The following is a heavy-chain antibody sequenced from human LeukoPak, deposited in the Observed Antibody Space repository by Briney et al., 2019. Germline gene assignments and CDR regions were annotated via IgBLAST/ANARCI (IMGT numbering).Heavy chain of an antibody. Sequence: GSLRPSCASSWFTVSNNYKSLVRQAPGEGVEGASIIYSGGNTYYADSVKGRFTISRDNSKNTLYLQMNSLRAEDTAVYYCARGRGRGVVFYGMDVWGQGTTVTVSS. D-gene: IGHD3-10*01. CDR3: ARGRGRGVVFYGMDV. V-gene: IGHV3-53*01. CDR2: IYSGGNT. CDR1: WFTVSNNY. J-gene: IGHJ6*02.